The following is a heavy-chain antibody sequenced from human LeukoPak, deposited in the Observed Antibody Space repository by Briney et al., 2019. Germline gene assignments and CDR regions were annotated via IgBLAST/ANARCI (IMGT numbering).Heavy chain of an antibody. V-gene: IGHV4-59*01. CDR3: ARTTEDCSSTSCYQYWFDP. J-gene: IGHJ5*02. D-gene: IGHD2-2*01. Sequence: SETLSLTCTVSGGSINNYYWSWIRQPPGKGLEWLGYIHYSGSTSYNPSLKSRVTISVDTSKNQISLKVRSVTAADTAVYYCARTTEDCSSTSCYQYWFDPWGQGTLVTVSS. CDR1: GGSINNYY. CDR2: IHYSGST.